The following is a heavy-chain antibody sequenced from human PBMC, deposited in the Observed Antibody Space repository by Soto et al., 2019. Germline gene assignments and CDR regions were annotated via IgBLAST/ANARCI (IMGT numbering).Heavy chain of an antibody. CDR2: ISGSGSTI. V-gene: IGHV3-11*01. CDR1: GFTFSDSY. Sequence: QVQLVESGGGLVKPGGSLRLSCAASGFTFSDSYMSWILQAPGKGLEWVSHISGSGSTIYYANSVKGRFTISRDKAKNPLYLQMHSLIAEDTAVYYCARDPPTVTTSSFDYWGQGTLVTVSS. D-gene: IGHD4-17*01. J-gene: IGHJ4*02. CDR3: ARDPPTVTTSSFDY.